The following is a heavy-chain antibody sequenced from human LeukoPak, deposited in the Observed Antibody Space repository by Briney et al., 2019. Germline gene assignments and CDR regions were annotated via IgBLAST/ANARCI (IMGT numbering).Heavy chain of an antibody. CDR3: ARDRAGDVGYFDY. J-gene: IGHJ4*02. CDR1: GFTFDDYG. D-gene: IGHD7-27*01. Sequence: RLWGSLRLSCAASGFTFDDYGMSWVRQAPVKGLEWVSGINWNGGSTGYADSVKGRFTISRDNAKNSLYLQMNSLRAEDTALYHCARDRAGDVGYFDYWGQGTLVTVSS. CDR2: INWNGGST. V-gene: IGHV3-20*01.